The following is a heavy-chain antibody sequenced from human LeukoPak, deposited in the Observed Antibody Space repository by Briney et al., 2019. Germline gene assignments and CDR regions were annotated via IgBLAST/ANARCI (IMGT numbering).Heavy chain of an antibody. CDR2: IKEDGSEK. CDR1: GFTFSSYW. J-gene: IGHJ4*02. D-gene: IGHD1-1*01. Sequence: PGGSLRPSCAASGFTFSSYWMSWVRQAPGKGLEWVANIKEDGSEKYYVDSVKGRFTISRDNAKNSLYLQMNSLRAEDTAVYYCARVPLDWTRVDYWGQGTLVTVSS. CDR3: ARVPLDWTRVDY. V-gene: IGHV3-7*03.